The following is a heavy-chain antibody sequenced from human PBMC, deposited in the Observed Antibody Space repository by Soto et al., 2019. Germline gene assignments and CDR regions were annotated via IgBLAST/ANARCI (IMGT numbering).Heavy chain of an antibody. CDR2: IYHSGST. CDR1: GGSISRGGYS. J-gene: IGHJ5*02. D-gene: IGHD3-10*01. Sequence: TLSLTCAVSGGSISRGGYSRSRIRQPPGKGLEWIGDIYHSGSTYYNPSLNSRVTISVDRSKNQFSLKLSSVTAADTAVYYCARGVYYGSGSYRWFDPWGQGTLVTVSS. V-gene: IGHV4-30-2*01. CDR3: ARGVYYGSGSYRWFDP.